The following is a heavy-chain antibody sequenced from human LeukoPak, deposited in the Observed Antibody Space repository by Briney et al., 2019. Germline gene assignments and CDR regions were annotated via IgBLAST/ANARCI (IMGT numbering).Heavy chain of an antibody. Sequence: TLSLTCTVSGGSISSGGYYWSWIRRHPGKGLEWIGYIYYSGSTDYNPSLKSRFTMSVDTSKNQFSLKLSSVTAADTAVYYCASADYDMAFDIWGQGTMVTVSS. D-gene: IGHD3-9*01. CDR2: IYYSGST. J-gene: IGHJ3*02. V-gene: IGHV4-31*03. CDR1: GGSISSGGYY. CDR3: ASADYDMAFDI.